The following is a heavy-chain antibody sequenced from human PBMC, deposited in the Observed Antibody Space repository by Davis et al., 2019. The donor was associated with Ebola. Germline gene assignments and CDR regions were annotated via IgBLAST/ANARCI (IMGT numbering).Heavy chain of an antibody. CDR1: GGSITSGSNS. V-gene: IGHV3-7*03. Sequence: PSETLSLTCDVSGGSITSGSNSWSWIRQPPGKGLEWVAKIKEDGSEKLEVDSVKGRFTISRDNAKDSLYLQMNSLRAEDTAVYYCARGSRNMDVWGQGTTVTVSS. J-gene: IGHJ6*02. CDR2: IKEDGSEK. CDR3: ARGSRNMDV.